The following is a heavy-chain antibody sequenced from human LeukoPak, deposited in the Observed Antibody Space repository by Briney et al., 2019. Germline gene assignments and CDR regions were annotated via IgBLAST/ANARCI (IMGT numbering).Heavy chain of an antibody. Sequence: SETLSLTCTVSGGSISSYYWSWIRQPPGKGLEWIGYIYYSGSTNYNPSLKSRVTISVDTSKNQFSLKLSSVTAADTAVYYCARMLSFCSGGSSYSLWFDPWGQGTLVTVSS. CDR3: ARMLSFCSGGSSYSLWFDP. V-gene: IGHV4-59*01. J-gene: IGHJ5*02. D-gene: IGHD2-15*01. CDR1: GGSISSYY. CDR2: IYYSGST.